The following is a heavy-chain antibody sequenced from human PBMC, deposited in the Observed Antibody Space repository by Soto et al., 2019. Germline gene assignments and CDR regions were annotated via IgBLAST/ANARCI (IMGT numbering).Heavy chain of an antibody. D-gene: IGHD3-3*01. CDR3: AGDTKFYGIWSCYYRFDT. J-gene: IGHJ5*02. Sequence: QTQLVQSGPEVKNPGASVKVSCKASGYSFNSYGISWVRQAPGQGLEWMGWISASSGNTSYEQEPQGKATITTDTATKTAYRELRSRTSEGSEEYYGAGDTKFYGIWSCYYRFDTWGQGTLVSVS. V-gene: IGHV1-18*01. CDR1: GYSFNSYG. CDR2: ISASSGNT.